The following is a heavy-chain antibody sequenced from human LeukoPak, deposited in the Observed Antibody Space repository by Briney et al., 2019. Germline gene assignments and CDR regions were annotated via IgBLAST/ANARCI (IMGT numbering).Heavy chain of an antibody. CDR2: ISWNSGSI. D-gene: IGHD6-13*01. CDR3: ARLAAAGTGY. Sequence: GGSLRLSCAASGFTFDDYAMHWVRQAPGKGLEWVSGISWNSGSIGYADSVKGRFTISRDNAKNSLYLQMNSLRAEDTALYYCARLAAAGTGYWGQGTLVTVSS. V-gene: IGHV3-9*01. CDR1: GFTFDDYA. J-gene: IGHJ4*02.